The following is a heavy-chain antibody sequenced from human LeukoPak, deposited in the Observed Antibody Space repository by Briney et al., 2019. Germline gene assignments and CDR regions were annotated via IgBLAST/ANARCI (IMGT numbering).Heavy chain of an antibody. CDR2: IYYSGST. Sequence: TASETLSLTCTVSGGSISSGDYYWSWIRQPPGKGLEWIGYIYYSGSTSYNPSLKSRLTISVDTSKNQFSLKLSSVTAADTAVYYCALFPGEADPFDIWGQETMVTVSS. D-gene: IGHD3-16*01. V-gene: IGHV4-30-4*01. CDR1: GGSISSGDYY. CDR3: ALFPGEADPFDI. J-gene: IGHJ3*02.